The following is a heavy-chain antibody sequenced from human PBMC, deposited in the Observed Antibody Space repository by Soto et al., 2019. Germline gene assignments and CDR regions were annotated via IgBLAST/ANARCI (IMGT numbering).Heavy chain of an antibody. Sequence: QVQLVQSGAELKKPGSSVKVSCEASGGSFISYSFTWVRQAPGQGLEWMGRIIPIQGKANYALKFQDRVPITADRSTRTAYMELRSLRPEDTAVYCCAKSLLFVDHAYMGVWGKGTTVTVSS. V-gene: IGHV1-69*02. CDR3: AKSLLFVDHAYMGV. J-gene: IGHJ6*03. CDR1: GGSFISYS. CDR2: IIPIQGKA. D-gene: IGHD2-21*01.